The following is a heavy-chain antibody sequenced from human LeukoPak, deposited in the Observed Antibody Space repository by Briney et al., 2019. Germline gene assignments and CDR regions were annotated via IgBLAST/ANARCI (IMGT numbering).Heavy chain of an antibody. CDR2: ISSSSSYI. CDR3: ATGASFGVVIIGLMDV. J-gene: IGHJ6*03. Sequence: GGSLRLSCAASGFTFSSYSMNWVRQAPGKGLEWVSYISSSSSYIYYADSVKGRFTISRDNAKNSLYLQMNSLRAEDTAVYYCATGASFGVVIIGLMDVWGKGTRVTVSS. V-gene: IGHV3-21*01. D-gene: IGHD3-3*01. CDR1: GFTFSSYS.